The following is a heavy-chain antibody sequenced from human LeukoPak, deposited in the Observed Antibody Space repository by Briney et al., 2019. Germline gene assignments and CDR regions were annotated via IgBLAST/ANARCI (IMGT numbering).Heavy chain of an antibody. D-gene: IGHD7-27*01. V-gene: IGHV3-21*01. CDR1: GFTFSSYS. CDR2: ISSSSSYI. CDR3: ARGPSGVGQGYYFDY. J-gene: IGHJ4*02. Sequence: PGGSLRLSCAASGFTFSSYSMNWVRQAPGKGLEWVSSISSSSSYIYYADSVKGRFTISRDNAKNSLYLQMNSLRAEDTAVYYCARGPSGVGQGYYFDYWGQGTLVTVSS.